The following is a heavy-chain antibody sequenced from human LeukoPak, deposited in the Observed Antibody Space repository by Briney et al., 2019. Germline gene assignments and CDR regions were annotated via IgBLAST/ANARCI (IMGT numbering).Heavy chain of an antibody. V-gene: IGHV4-39*07. Sequence: ASETLSLTCTVSGGSISSSSYYWGWIRQPPGKGLEWIGSIYYSGSTNYNPSLKSRVTFSVDTSKNQFSLKLISVTAADTAVYYCARVKGVVTPILDYWGQGTLVTVSS. J-gene: IGHJ4*02. CDR3: ARVKGVVTPILDY. CDR1: GGSISSSSYY. CDR2: IYYSGST. D-gene: IGHD2-21*02.